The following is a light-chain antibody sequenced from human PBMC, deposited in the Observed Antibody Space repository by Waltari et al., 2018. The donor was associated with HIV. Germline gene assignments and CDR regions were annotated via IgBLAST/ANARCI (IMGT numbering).Light chain of an antibody. Sequence: DIQMTQSPSSLSASLGDRVVITCLARQTISFYLHWYQQKSGRAPKLLIYASSSLQDGVPSRFSGSGSGTDCTLTINSLQVEDFATYYCQQSYRGLTFGPGTNVDV. V-gene: IGKV1-39*01. J-gene: IGKJ3*01. CDR1: QTISFY. CDR2: ASS. CDR3: QQSYRGLT.